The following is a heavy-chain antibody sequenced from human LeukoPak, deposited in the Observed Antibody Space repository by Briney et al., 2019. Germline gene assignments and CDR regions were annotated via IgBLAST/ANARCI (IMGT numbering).Heavy chain of an antibody. D-gene: IGHD3-10*01. CDR3: ARAGSDYAYYYMDV. V-gene: IGHV1-8*01. CDR1: GYTFTSYD. CDR2: MNPNSGNT. J-gene: IGHJ6*03. Sequence: ASVKVSCTASGYTFTSYDINWVRQAPGQGLEWMGWMNPNSGNTGYAQKFQGRVTITRNTSISTAYMELSSLRSEDTAVYYCARAGSDYAYYYMDVWGKGTTVTVSS.